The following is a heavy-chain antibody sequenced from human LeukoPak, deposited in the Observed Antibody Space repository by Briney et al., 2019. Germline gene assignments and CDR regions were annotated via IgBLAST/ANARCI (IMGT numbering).Heavy chain of an antibody. CDR3: ARADKSSGWYYFDY. CDR1: GYTFTGYY. D-gene: IGHD6-19*01. V-gene: IGHV1-2*06. CDR2: INPNSGGT. J-gene: IGHJ4*02. Sequence: ASVKVSCKASGYTFTGYYMHWVRQAPGQGLEWMGRINPNSGGTNYAQKFQGRVTMTRDTPISTAYMELSRLRSDDTAVYYCARADKSSGWYYFDYWGQGTLVTVSS.